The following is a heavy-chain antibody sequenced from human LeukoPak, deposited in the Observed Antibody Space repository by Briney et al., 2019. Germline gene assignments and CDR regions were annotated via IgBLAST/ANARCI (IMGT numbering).Heavy chain of an antibody. CDR3: ARVRASGYSYGYFDY. D-gene: IGHD5-18*01. CDR1: GGSISSGGYY. Sequence: SETLSLTCTVSGGSISSGGYYWSWIRQHPGKDLEWIGYIYYSGSSYYITSLKCRVAISVDTSHPKSSLQLGCVPGAHTAVYYCARVRASGYSYGYFDYWGPGTLVTVSS. CDR2: IYYSGSS. V-gene: IGHV4-31*03. J-gene: IGHJ4*02.